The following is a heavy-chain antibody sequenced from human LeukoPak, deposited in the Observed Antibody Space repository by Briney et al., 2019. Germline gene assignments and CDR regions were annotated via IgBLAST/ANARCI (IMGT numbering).Heavy chain of an antibody. V-gene: IGHV3-7*01. J-gene: IGHJ6*03. D-gene: IGHD5-12*01. CDR1: GFALSSYW. CDR2: IKQDGSEK. CDR3: AKGGGYEGQYCYYYLDV. Sequence: GGSLRLSCAASGFALSSYWMSWVRQAPGTGLELVANIKQDGSEKYYVNSVKGRFTISTDNAKNSLYLQMNRLIIEETAVYYCAKGGGYEGQYCYYYLDVWGKGTTVTIS.